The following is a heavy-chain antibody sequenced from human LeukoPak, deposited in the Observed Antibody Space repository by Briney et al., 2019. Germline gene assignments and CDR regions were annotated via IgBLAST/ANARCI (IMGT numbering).Heavy chain of an antibody. CDR1: GFTFSSYR. J-gene: IGHJ4*02. V-gene: IGHV3-74*01. Sequence: GGSLRLSCAASGFTFSSYRMHWVRQAPGKGLVWVSRINSDGSSTSYADSVKGRFTISRDNAKNTLYLQMNSLRAEDTAVYYCARYYSSRSNYFDYWGQGTLVTVSS. D-gene: IGHD6-13*01. CDR2: INSDGSST. CDR3: ARYYSSRSNYFDY.